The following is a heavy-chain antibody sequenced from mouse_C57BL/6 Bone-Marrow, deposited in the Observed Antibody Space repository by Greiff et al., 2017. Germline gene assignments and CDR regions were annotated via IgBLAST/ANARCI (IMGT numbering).Heavy chain of an antibody. CDR1: GYSFTDYN. V-gene: IGHV1-39*01. CDR2: INPNYGTT. D-gene: IGHD2-12*01. Sequence: VQLQQSGPELVKPGASVKISCTASGYSFTDYNMHWVKQSNGKSLEWIGVINPNYGTTRYNQKFKGKATLTVDPSSSTAYMQLNSLTSEDSAVYYCARYSSYGAMDYWGQGTTVTVAS. CDR3: ARYSSYGAMDY. J-gene: IGHJ4*01.